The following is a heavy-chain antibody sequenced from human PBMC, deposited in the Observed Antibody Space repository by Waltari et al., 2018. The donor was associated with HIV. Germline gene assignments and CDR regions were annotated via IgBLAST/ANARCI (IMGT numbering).Heavy chain of an antibody. V-gene: IGHV4-59*01. CDR1: GGSISSYY. J-gene: IGHJ4*02. CDR2: IYYSGST. D-gene: IGHD3-10*01. Sequence: QVQLQESGPGLVKPSETLSLTCTVSGGSISSYYWSWIRQPTGKGLEWIGYIYYSGSTNYNPSLKSRVTISVDTSKNQFSLKLSSVTAADTAVYYCAREGGITMVRGVPGYFDYWGQGTLVTVSS. CDR3: AREGGITMVRGVPGYFDY.